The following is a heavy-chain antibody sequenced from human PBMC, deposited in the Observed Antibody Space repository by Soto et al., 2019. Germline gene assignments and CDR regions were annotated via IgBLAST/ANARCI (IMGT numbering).Heavy chain of an antibody. V-gene: IGHV4-31*03. D-gene: IGHD3-16*02. Sequence: SETLSLTCPVSGGYIRGYCWSWIRQHPGKGLEWIGYIYYSGSTYYNPSLKSRVTISVDTSKNQFSLKLSSVTAADTAVYYCARFAFGGVIVKYGLDYWGQGTLVTVSS. CDR3: ARFAFGGVIVKYGLDY. CDR1: GGYIRGYC. CDR2: IYYSGST. J-gene: IGHJ4*02.